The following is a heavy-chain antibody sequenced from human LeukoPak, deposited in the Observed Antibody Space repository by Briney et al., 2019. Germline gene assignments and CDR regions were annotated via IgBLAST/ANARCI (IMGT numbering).Heavy chain of an antibody. CDR2: INNDGSGT. J-gene: IGHJ5*02. CDR3: AIVDTAMDP. Sequence: GGSLRLSCAASGFIFSRYWMHWVRQAPGKGLVWVSRINNDGSGTSYADSVKGRFTISRDNAKNTLYLQMNSLRAEDTAAYYCAIVDTAMDPWGQGTLVIVSS. CDR1: GFIFSRYW. V-gene: IGHV3-74*01. D-gene: IGHD5-18*01.